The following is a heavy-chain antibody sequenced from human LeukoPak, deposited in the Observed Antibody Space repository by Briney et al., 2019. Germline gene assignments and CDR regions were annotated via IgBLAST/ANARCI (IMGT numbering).Heavy chain of an antibody. J-gene: IGHJ5*02. CDR2: ISAYNGNT. D-gene: IGHD3-16*02. Sequence: ASVKVSCRASGYTFTSYGINWVRQAPGQGLEWMGWISAYNGNTNYAQKLQGRVTMTTDTSTSTAYMELRSLRSDDTAVYYCARDYDYVWGSYRSLLSWGQGTLVTVSS. CDR1: GYTFTSYG. CDR3: ARDYDYVWGSYRSLLS. V-gene: IGHV1-18*01.